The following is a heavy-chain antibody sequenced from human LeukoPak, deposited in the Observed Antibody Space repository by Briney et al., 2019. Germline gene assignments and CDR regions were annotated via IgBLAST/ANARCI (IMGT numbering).Heavy chain of an antibody. CDR1: GFTFSNYG. CDR3: ARDPIL. V-gene: IGHV3-48*04. CDR2: ISSTSSTI. J-gene: IGHJ4*02. Sequence: GGSLRLSCEASGFTFSNYGMNWVRQAPGKGLEWVSYISSTSSTINYADSVKGRFTISRDNAKNSLYLQMNSLRAEDTAVYYCARDPILWGQGTLVTVSS.